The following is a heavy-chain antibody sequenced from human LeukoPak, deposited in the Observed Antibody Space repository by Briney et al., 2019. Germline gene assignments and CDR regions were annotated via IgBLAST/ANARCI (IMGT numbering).Heavy chain of an antibody. CDR1: GYTFTSYD. J-gene: IGHJ3*02. CDR3: ARETPIYYGAPHAFDI. V-gene: IGHV1-8*01. CDR2: MNPNSGNT. D-gene: IGHD3-10*01. Sequence: ASVKVSCKASGYTFTSYDINWVRQAPGQGLEWMGWMNPNSGNTGYAQKFQGRVTMTRNTSISTAYMELSSLRSEDKAVYYCARETPIYYGAPHAFDIWGQGTRVTVSS.